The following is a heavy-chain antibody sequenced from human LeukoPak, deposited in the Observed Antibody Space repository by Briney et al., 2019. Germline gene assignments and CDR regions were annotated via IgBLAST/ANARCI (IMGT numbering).Heavy chain of an antibody. CDR2: ISGSGGST. CDR3: AKVGYSSSWAEDYYYMDV. CDR1: GFTFGNYA. J-gene: IGHJ6*03. V-gene: IGHV3-23*01. Sequence: GGSLRLSCEASGFTFGNYAMSWVRQAPGKGLEWVSAISGSGGSTYYADSVKGRFTISRDNSKNTLYLQMNSLRAEDTAVYYCAKVGYSSSWAEDYYYMDVWGKGTTVTISS. D-gene: IGHD6-13*01.